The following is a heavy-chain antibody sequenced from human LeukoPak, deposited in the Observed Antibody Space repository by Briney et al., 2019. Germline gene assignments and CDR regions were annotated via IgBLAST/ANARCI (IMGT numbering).Heavy chain of an antibody. V-gene: IGHV4-59*08. J-gene: IGHJ4*02. CDR1: GGSISSYY. D-gene: IGHD3-3*01. Sequence: PSETLSLTCTVSGGSISSYYWSWIRQSPGKGLEWIGYIYYSGSTNYNPSLKGRVTISVDTSKNQFSLKLSSVTAADTAVYYCASHDYDFWSGYYAYWGQGTLVTVSS. CDR3: ASHDYDFWSGYYAY. CDR2: IYYSGST.